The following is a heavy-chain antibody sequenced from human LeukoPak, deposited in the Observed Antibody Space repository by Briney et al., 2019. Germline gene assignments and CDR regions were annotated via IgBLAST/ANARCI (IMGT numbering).Heavy chain of an antibody. V-gene: IGHV4-61*02. D-gene: IGHD3-3*01. CDR2: IYTSGRT. Sequence: SQTLSLTCTVSGGSISSGSYYWSWLRQPAGKGREWIGRIYTSGRTNYNPSLKSRVTISVDTSKNQFSLKLSSVTAADTAVYYCARDFWNWGQGTLVTVSS. J-gene: IGHJ4*02. CDR1: GGSISSGSYY. CDR3: ARDFWN.